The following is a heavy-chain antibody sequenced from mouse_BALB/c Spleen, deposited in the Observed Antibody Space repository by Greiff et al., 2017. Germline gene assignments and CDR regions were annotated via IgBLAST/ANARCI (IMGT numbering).Heavy chain of an antibody. CDR3: AREDYYGSRDYAMDY. Sequence: EVKLMESGGGLVQPGGSRKLSCAASGFTFSDYGMAWVRQAPGKGPEWVAFISNLAYSIYYADTVTGRFTISRENAKNTLYLEMSSLRSEDTAMYYCAREDYYGSRDYAMDYWGQGTSVTVSS. CDR1: GFTFSDYG. D-gene: IGHD1-1*01. V-gene: IGHV5-15*02. CDR2: ISNLAYSI. J-gene: IGHJ4*01.